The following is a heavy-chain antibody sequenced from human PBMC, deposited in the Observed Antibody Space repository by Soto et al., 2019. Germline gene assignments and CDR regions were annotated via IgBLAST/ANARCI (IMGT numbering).Heavy chain of an antibody. D-gene: IGHD6-13*01. J-gene: IGHJ6*02. CDR2: IIPIFGKV. CDR3: ARVGIAAASAGLGYYNYPMDV. Sequence: QVQLVQSGAEVKKPGSSVKVSCKASGGTFNSYALSWVRQASGQGLEWMGGIIPIFGKVNFAQNFQGRVTITADESTSTAYMELSSLGSEDTAVYYCARVGIAAASAGLGYYNYPMDVWGQGTTVIVSS. V-gene: IGHV1-69*01. CDR1: GGTFNSYA.